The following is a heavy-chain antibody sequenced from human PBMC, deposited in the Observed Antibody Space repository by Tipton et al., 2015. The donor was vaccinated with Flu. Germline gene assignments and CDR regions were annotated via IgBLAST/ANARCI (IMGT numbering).Heavy chain of an antibody. CDR3: VRGCSDGSCYHYFDY. D-gene: IGHD2-15*01. Sequence: SLRLSCEGSGFTFSDFFMTWARQAPGKGLEWVSSVSNTGHSIYSSDSMKGRFTISRDNAKNSLYLQMNSLRVEDTAVYYCVRGCSDGSCYHYFDYWGQGTLVTVSS. V-gene: IGHV3-11*01. CDR1: GFTFSDFF. J-gene: IGHJ4*02. CDR2: VSNTGHSI.